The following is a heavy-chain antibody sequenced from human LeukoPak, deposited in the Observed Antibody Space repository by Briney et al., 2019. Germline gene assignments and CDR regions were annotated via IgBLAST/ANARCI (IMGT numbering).Heavy chain of an antibody. Sequence: GGSLRLSCAASGFTFSNYALHWVRQAPGKGLEYVSAISTDGDGTYYANSVKGRFTISRDNSKNTLYLQMNSLRAEDTAVYYCARDPRSIAARLGYFDYWGQGTLVTVSS. J-gene: IGHJ4*02. D-gene: IGHD6-6*01. CDR1: GFTFSNYA. CDR3: ARDPRSIAARLGYFDY. V-gene: IGHV3-64*01. CDR2: ISTDGDGT.